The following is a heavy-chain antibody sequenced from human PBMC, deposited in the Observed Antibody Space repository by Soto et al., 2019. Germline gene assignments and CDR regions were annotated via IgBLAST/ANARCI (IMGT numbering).Heavy chain of an antibody. D-gene: IGHD2-2*01. CDR2: INHSGST. J-gene: IGHJ5*02. CDR1: GGSFSGYY. V-gene: IGHV4-34*01. CDR3: ARPKYQLLRRGWFDP. Sequence: QVQLQQWGAGLLKPSETLSLTCAVYGGSFSGYYWSWIRQPPGKGLEWIGEINHSGSTNYNPSLKSRVTISVDTSKNQFSLKLSSVTAADTAVYYCARPKYQLLRRGWFDPWGQGTLVTVSS.